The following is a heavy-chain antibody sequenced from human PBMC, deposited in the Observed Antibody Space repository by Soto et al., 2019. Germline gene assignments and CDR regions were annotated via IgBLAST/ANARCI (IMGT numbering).Heavy chain of an antibody. J-gene: IGHJ1*01. CDR2: INSDGSTR. D-gene: IGHD5-12*01. CDR3: VGVRRDGYNY. CDR1: GFSFNNYW. V-gene: IGHV3-74*01. Sequence: EVQLVESGGGLVQPGGSLRLSCAASGFSFNNYWMFWVCQAPGKGLVWVSHINSDGSTRTYADSVKGRFTISRDNAKNTLNLQMNSLGAEDTALYYCVGVRRDGYNYWGQGTLVTVSS.